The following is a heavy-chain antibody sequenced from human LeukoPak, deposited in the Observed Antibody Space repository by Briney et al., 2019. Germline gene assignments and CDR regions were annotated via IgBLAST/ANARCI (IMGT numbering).Heavy chain of an antibody. V-gene: IGHV1-2*02. D-gene: IGHD3-10*01. Sequence: GASVKVSCKASGYTFTGYYMHWVRQAPGQGLEWMGWINPNSGGTNYAQKFQGRVTMTRDTSISTAYMELSRLRSDDTAVYYCARLLSEQNYYGSGSYYFDYWGQGTLVTVSS. CDR2: INPNSGGT. CDR1: GYTFTGYY. J-gene: IGHJ4*02. CDR3: ARLLSEQNYYGSGSYYFDY.